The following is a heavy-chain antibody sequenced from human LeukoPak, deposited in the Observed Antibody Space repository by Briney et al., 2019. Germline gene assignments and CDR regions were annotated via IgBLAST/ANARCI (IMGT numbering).Heavy chain of an antibody. V-gene: IGHV4-59*12. Sequence: SETLSLTCTVSGSSISSYYWSWIRQPPGKGLEWIGYIYHSGSTYYNPSLKSRVTISVDRSKNQFSLKLSSVTAADTAVYYCARAEPINGDRLDYWGQGTLVTVSS. CDR2: IYHSGST. J-gene: IGHJ4*02. D-gene: IGHD4-17*01. CDR1: GSSISSYY. CDR3: ARAEPINGDRLDY.